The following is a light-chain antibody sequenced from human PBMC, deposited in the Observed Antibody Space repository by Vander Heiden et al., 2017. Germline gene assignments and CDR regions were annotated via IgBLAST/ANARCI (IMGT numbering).Light chain of an antibody. J-gene: IGKJ2*01. CDR2: GAS. CDR3: QQYNNWPYT. Sequence: MVMTQSPATLSVSPGERATLSCRASQSVRSNLAWYQQKPGQAPRLLIYGASTRATGIPARFSGSGSGTEFTLTISSLQSEDFAVYYCQQYNNWPYTFGQGTKLEIK. V-gene: IGKV3-15*01. CDR1: QSVRSN.